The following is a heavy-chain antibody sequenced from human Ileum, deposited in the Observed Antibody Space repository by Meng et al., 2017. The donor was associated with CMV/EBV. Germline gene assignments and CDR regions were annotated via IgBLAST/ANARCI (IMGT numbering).Heavy chain of an antibody. CDR1: GDFANNFY. Sequence: QAPLQGSGPRLGKPSEPLSPTCTVSGDFANNFYWSWIRQPAGKGLQWIGRISTSGSDNYNPSLKSRVTMSVDTSKKQFSLKLSSVTAADTAVYYCARSGLRGIYVDYWGQGTLVTVSS. D-gene: IGHD4-17*01. CDR2: ISTSGSD. J-gene: IGHJ4*02. V-gene: IGHV4-4*07. CDR3: ARSGLRGIYVDY.